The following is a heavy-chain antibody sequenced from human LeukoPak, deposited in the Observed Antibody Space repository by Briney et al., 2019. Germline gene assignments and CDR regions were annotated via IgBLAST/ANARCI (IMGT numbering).Heavy chain of an antibody. D-gene: IGHD6-6*01. J-gene: IGHJ4*02. CDR1: GFTFSSYA. CDR2: ISGSGGST. V-gene: IGHV3-23*01. CDR3: AKDWEQLVSAEGPYLD. Sequence: PGGSLGLSCAASGFTFSSYAMSWVGQAPGKGLEWVSAISGSGGSTYYADSEKGRFTISRDNSKNTLYLQMNSLRAEDTAVYYCAKDWEQLVSAEGPYLDWGQGTLVTVSS.